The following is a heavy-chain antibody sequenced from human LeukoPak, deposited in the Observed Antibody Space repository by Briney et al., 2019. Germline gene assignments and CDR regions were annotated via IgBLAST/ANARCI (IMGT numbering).Heavy chain of an antibody. CDR3: AKDIRRGYNFGYDQFAY. CDR2: ISYDGSNK. J-gene: IGHJ4*02. V-gene: IGHV3-30*04. D-gene: IGHD5-18*01. Sequence: GGSLRLSCAASGFTFSSYAMHWVRQAPGKGLEWVAVISYDGSNKYYADSVKGRFTISRDNSKNTLYLQMNSLRAEDTAVYYCAKDIRRGYNFGYDQFAYWGQGTLVTVSS. CDR1: GFTFSSYA.